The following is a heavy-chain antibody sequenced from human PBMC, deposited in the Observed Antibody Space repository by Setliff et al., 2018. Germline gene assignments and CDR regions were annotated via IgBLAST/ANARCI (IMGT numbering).Heavy chain of an antibody. CDR1: GYTFTDYY. D-gene: IGHD2-15*01. CDR3: ARGAPGRYCSGGSCSYFDY. CDR2: VDPEDGET. Sequence: GASVKVSCKASGYTFTDYYMHWVQQAPGKGLEWMGRVDPEDGETIYAEKFQGRVTITADTSTDTAYMELSSLRSDDTAVYYCARGAPGRYCSGGSCSYFDYWGQGILVTVSS. V-gene: IGHV1-69-2*01. J-gene: IGHJ4*02.